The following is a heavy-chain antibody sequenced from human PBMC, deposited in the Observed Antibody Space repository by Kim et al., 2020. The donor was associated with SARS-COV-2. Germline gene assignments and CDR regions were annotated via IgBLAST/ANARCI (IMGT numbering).Heavy chain of an antibody. J-gene: IGHJ6*02. V-gene: IGHV4-59*09. CDR3: ARGWGAVGNEAAGYYGMDV. Sequence: KSRVTKSVDTSKNQFSLKLSSVTAADTAVYYCARGWGAVGNEAAGYYGMDVWGQGTTVTVSS. D-gene: IGHD6-13*01.